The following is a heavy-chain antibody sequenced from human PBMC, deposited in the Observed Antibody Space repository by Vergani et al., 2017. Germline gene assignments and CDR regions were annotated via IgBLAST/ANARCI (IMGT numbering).Heavy chain of an antibody. V-gene: IGHV3-30*02. CDR2: IRYDGSNK. D-gene: IGHD5-12*01. Sequence: QVQLVESGGGVVQPGGSLRLSCAASGFTFSSYGMHWVRQAPGKGLEWVAFIRYDGSNKYYADSVKGRFTISRDNSKNTLYLQMNSLRAEDTAVYYCAKDLRSWLSEGFDYWGQGTLVTVSS. CDR1: GFTFSSYG. CDR3: AKDLRSWLSEGFDY. J-gene: IGHJ4*02.